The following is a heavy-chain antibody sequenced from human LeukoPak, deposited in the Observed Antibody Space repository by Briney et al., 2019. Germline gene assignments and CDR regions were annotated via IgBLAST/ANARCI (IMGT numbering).Heavy chain of an antibody. Sequence: GGSLRLSCAASGFTFSDYYIYWIRQVPGKGLEWVSHISSSGSTVYYAGSVKGRFTISRDNAKNSLYLQMNSLRAEDTAVYYCAELGITMIGGVWGKGTTVTISS. D-gene: IGHD3-10*02. CDR3: AELGITMIGGV. CDR1: GFTFSDYY. V-gene: IGHV3-11*04. CDR2: ISSSGSTV. J-gene: IGHJ6*04.